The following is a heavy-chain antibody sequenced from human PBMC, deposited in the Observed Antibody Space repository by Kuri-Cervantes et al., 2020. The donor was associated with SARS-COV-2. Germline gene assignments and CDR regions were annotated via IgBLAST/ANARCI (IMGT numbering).Heavy chain of an antibody. Sequence: GESLKISCAASGFTFSSYWVSWVRQAPGKGLEWVANIKQDGSEKYYVDSVKGRFTISRDNAKNSLYLQMNSLRAGDTAVYYCARDKVVDYWGQGTLVTVSS. CDR3: ARDKVVDY. CDR1: GFTFSSYW. CDR2: IKQDGSEK. V-gene: IGHV3-7*01. D-gene: IGHD2-15*01. J-gene: IGHJ4*02.